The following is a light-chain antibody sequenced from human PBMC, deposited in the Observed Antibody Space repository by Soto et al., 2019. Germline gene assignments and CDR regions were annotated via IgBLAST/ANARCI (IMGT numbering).Light chain of an antibody. V-gene: IGLV1-40*01. CDR3: QSYASSRSGSRV. CDR1: SSNIGAGYD. Sequence: QSVLTQPPSVSGAPGQRVTISCTGSSSNIGAGYDVHWYQQLPGTAPKLLIYGNSNRPSGVPDRFSGSKSGTSASLAITGLQAEDEADDYCQSYASSRSGSRVFGTGTKLTVL. J-gene: IGLJ1*01. CDR2: GNS.